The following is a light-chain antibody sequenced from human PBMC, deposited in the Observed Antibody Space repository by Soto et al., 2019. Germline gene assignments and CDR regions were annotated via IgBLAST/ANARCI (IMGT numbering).Light chain of an antibody. CDR3: QQYSRPPPT. J-gene: IGKJ3*01. V-gene: IGKV3-20*01. CDR2: HTS. Sequence: EIVLTQSPGTLSLSPGERATLSCRASQSVNRNYLAWYQQKPGQAPRLIIYHTSSRATSIPDMFSSSASGKDSPLTSSRLEPEYFAVYYWQQYSRPPPTFGPGTKVDIK. CDR1: QSVNRNY.